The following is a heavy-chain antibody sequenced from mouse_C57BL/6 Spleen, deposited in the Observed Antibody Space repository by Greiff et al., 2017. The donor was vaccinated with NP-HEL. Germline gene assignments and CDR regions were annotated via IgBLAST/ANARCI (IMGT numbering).Heavy chain of an antibody. CDR3: ARSRATYSKRDY. CDR1: GYTFTSYW. V-gene: IGHV1-55*01. D-gene: IGHD2-5*01. Sequence: VQLQQPGAELVKPGASVKMSCKASGYTFTSYWITWVKQRPGQGLEWIGDIYPGSGSTNYNEKFKSKATLTVDTSSSTAYMQLSSLTSEDSAVYYCARSRATYSKRDYWGQGTTLTVSS. J-gene: IGHJ2*01. CDR2: IYPGSGST.